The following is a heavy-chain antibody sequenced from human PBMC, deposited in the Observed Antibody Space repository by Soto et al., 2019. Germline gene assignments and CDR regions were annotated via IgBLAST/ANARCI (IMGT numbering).Heavy chain of an antibody. J-gene: IGHJ4*02. D-gene: IGHD3-22*01. CDR2: ISYDGSNK. CDR3: ARDISLVPDSSGYYHALDY. V-gene: IGHV3-30-3*01. Sequence: GGSLRLSCAASGFTFSSYAMHWVRQAPGKGLEWVAVISYDGSNKYYADSVKGRFTISRDNSKNTLYLQMNSLRAEDTAVYYCARDISLVPDSSGYYHALDYWGQGTLVTVSS. CDR1: GFTFSSYA.